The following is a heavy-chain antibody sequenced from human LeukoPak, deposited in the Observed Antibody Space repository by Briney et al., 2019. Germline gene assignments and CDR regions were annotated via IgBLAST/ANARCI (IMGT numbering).Heavy chain of an antibody. CDR2: ISAYNGNT. CDR3: ARDRGDGYNYYFDY. V-gene: IGHV1-18*01. D-gene: IGHD5-24*01. J-gene: IGHJ4*02. Sequence: PGASVKVSCKASGGTFSSYTISWVRQAPGQGLEWMGWISAYNGNTNYAQKLQGRVTMTTDTSTSTAYMELRSLRSDDTAVYYCARDRGDGYNYYFDYWGQGTLVTVSS. CDR1: GGTFSSYT.